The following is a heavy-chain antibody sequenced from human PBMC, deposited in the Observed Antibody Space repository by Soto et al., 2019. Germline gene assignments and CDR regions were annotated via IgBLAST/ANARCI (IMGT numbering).Heavy chain of an antibody. V-gene: IGHV3-23*01. CDR2: ISPSGGST. Sequence: GGSLRLSCAASEFAFTSYAMTWVRQAPGKGLEWVSVISPSGGSTYYADSVEGRFTISRDNSKNTLYLQMNSLRAEDTALYYWARYCSGGSCPRALSYYGMDVWGQGTTVTVSS. CDR3: ARYCSGGSCPRALSYYGMDV. CDR1: EFAFTSYA. D-gene: IGHD2-15*01. J-gene: IGHJ6*02.